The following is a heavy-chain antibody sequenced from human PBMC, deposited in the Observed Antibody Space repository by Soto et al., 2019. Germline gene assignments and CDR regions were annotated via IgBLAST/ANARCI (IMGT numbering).Heavy chain of an antibody. J-gene: IGHJ4*02. CDR1: GFTFSNFG. CDR2: ISYDGYNK. V-gene: IGHV3-30*18. D-gene: IGHD6-19*01. Sequence: GGSLRLSCAASGFTFSNFGMHWVRQAPGKGLEWVAAISYDGYNKYQRDSVKGRFTISRDNSKNTLYLQMNSLRAEDTAVYYCAKDRVVAVAGHDIDYWGQGTLVTVS. CDR3: AKDRVVAVAGHDIDY.